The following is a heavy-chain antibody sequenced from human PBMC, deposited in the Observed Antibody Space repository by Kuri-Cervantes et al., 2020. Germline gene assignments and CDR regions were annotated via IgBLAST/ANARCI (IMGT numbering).Heavy chain of an antibody. CDR3: ARVDLPALVRGKIDY. CDR1: GFTFSDYY. CDR2: ISTSSRTI. D-gene: IGHD3-10*01. V-gene: IGHV3-11*04. Sequence: GESLKISCAASGFTFSDYYMSWIRQAPGKGLEWVSYISTSSRTIYYADSVKGRFTISRDNAKNSLYLQMNSLRDEDTAVYYCARVDLPALVRGKIDYWGQGTLVTVSS. J-gene: IGHJ4*02.